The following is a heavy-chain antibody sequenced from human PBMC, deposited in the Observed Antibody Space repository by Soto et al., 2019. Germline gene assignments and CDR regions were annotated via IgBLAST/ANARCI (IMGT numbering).Heavy chain of an antibody. V-gene: IGHV1-69*01. CDR2: IIPIFGTP. CDR1: GGSFSTYA. J-gene: IGHJ4*02. D-gene: IGHD3-10*01. CDR3: ARDRDDYGSGNYYNRIDF. Sequence: QVQVIQSGAEVKKPGSSVKVSCQVSGGSFSTYAISWLRQAPGQGLEWMGGIIPIFGTPNYAQNLQGRVNITADESTSTAYMERSGLRSEDTAVYYCARDRDDYGSGNYYNRIDFWGQGTLVTVSS.